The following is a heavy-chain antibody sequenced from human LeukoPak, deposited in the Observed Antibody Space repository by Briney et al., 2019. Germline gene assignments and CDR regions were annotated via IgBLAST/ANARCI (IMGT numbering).Heavy chain of an antibody. D-gene: IGHD5-12*01. CDR3: AREHSGYDFPGRDYYYMDV. CDR1: GFTFSSYE. J-gene: IGHJ6*03. CDR2: ISSSDSTI. Sequence: GGSLRLSCAASGFTFSSYEMNWVRQAPGKGLEWVSYISSSDSTIYYADSVKGRFTISRDNAKNSLYLQMNSLRAEDTAVYYCAREHSGYDFPGRDYYYMDVWGKGTTVTVSS. V-gene: IGHV3-48*03.